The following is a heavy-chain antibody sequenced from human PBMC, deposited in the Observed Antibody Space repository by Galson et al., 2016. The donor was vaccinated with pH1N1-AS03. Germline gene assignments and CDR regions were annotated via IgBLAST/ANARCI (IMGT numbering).Heavy chain of an antibody. CDR1: GFTFSDYA. V-gene: IGHV3-7*01. D-gene: IGHD3-10*01. CDR2: IKQDGSEK. CDR3: AREVKQAAITMVRGVRRARGIDS. Sequence: SLRLSCAASGFTFSDYAMSWVRQAPGKGLEWVANIKQDGSEKYYVDSVKGRFTISRDNAKNSLYLQMNSLRAEDTAVYYCAREVKQAAITMVRGVRRARGIDSWGQGTLVTVSS. J-gene: IGHJ4*02.